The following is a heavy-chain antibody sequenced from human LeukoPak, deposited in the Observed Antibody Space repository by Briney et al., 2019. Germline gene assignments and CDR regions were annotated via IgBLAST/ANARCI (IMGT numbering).Heavy chain of an antibody. Sequence: ASVKVSCKASGYTFTNYDINWVRQAPGQGLEWMGWMNPNSGNTGYTQKFQGRVTMTRNTSISTAYMELSSLRSEDTAVYYCARTHSTRGSGSYYKRYYFDYWGQGTLVTVSS. D-gene: IGHD3-10*01. CDR2: MNPNSGNT. CDR1: GYTFTNYD. J-gene: IGHJ4*02. CDR3: ARTHSTRGSGSYYKRYYFDY. V-gene: IGHV1-8*01.